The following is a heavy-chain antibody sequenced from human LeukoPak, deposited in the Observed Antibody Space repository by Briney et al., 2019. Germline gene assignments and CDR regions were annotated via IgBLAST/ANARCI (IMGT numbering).Heavy chain of an antibody. CDR3: VRDYYNSSGYWGSGY. Sequence: GGSLRLSCATSGFTFSSYSMNWVRQAPGKGLEWVSYISSSSSTIYYADSVKGRFTISRDNAKNSLSLQMNSLRDEDTAVYYCVRDYYNSSGYWGSGYWGQGTLVTVSS. D-gene: IGHD3-22*01. CDR1: GFTFSSYS. J-gene: IGHJ4*02. V-gene: IGHV3-48*02. CDR2: ISSSSSTI.